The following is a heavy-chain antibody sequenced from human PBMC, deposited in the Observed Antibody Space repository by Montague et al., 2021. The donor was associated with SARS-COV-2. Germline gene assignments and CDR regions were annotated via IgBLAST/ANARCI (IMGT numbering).Heavy chain of an antibody. CDR2: IYYSGST. CDR3: ARATRSIVVLNWFDP. D-gene: IGHD3-22*01. CDR1: GDSISSGYFY. Sequence: TLSLTCTVSGDSISSGYFYWGWIRQHPGKGLEWIGYIYYSGSTYYNPSLKSRVTISVDTSKNQFSLKLSSVAAADTAVYYCARATRSIVVLNWFDPWGQGTLVTVSS. J-gene: IGHJ5*02. V-gene: IGHV4-31*03.